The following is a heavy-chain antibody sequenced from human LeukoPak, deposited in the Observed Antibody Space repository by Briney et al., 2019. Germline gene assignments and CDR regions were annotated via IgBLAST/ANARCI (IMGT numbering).Heavy chain of an antibody. D-gene: IGHD3-3*01. V-gene: IGHV1-18*01. CDR2: ISAYNGNT. CDR1: GYTFTSYG. J-gene: IGHJ4*02. Sequence: ASVKVSCKASGYTFTSYGISWVRQAPGQGLEWMGWISAYNGNTNYAQKLQGRVTMTTDTSTSTAYMELRSLRSDDTAVYYCARDRLDGFWSGYHQDFDYWGQGTLVTVSS. CDR3: ARDRLDGFWSGYHQDFDY.